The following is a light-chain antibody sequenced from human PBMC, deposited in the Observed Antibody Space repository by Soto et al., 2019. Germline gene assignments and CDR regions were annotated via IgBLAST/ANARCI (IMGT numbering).Light chain of an antibody. CDR2: DVS. Sequence: QSALTQPPSASGSLGQSVTISCTGTTSDVGGYNYVSWYQQHPGKAPKLLIHDVSYRPSGVPDRFSGSKSGNTASLTVSGLQAQYETDYYCSSYAVSSKLVFGTESKLTVL. V-gene: IGLV2-8*01. CDR1: TSDVGGYNY. J-gene: IGLJ1*01. CDR3: SSYAVSSKLV.